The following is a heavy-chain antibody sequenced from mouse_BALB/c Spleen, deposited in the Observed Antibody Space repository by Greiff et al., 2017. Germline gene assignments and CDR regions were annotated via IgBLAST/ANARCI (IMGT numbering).Heavy chain of an antibody. CDR3: TRSGYGNYAWFAY. D-gene: IGHD2-10*02. CDR1: GYTFTSYW. V-gene: IGHV1-69*02. Sequence: QVQLKQPGAELVRPGASVKLSCKASGYTFTSYWINWVKQRPGQGLEWIGNIYPSDSYTNYNQKFKDKATLTVDKSSSTAYMQLSSPTSEDSAVYYCTRSGYGNYAWFAYWGQGTLVTVSA. CDR2: IYPSDSYT. J-gene: IGHJ3*01.